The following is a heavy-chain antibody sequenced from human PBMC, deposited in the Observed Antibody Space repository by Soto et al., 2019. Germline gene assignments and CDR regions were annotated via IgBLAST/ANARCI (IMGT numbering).Heavy chain of an antibody. D-gene: IGHD3-22*01. Sequence: SETLSLTCSVSGDSMNNADYLWTWIRQPPGKGLQWIGYISYSGNTFYNPSLKTRLTMSVDTSKNQFSVRLKSVTAADTAVYYCARDRAHFYETSGRLDLWGQGMVVTVSS. CDR3: ARDRAHFYETSGRLDL. V-gene: IGHV4-30-4*01. CDR1: GDSMNNADYL. J-gene: IGHJ4*02. CDR2: ISYSGNT.